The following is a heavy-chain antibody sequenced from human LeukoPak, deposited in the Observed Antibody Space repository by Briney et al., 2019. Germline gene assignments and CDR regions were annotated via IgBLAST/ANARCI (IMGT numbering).Heavy chain of an antibody. J-gene: IGHJ6*03. D-gene: IGHD2-2*01. CDR2: IKQDGSEK. Sequence: GGSLRLSCAASGFTFSSYWMSWVRQAPGKGLEWVANIKQDGSEKYYVDSVKGRFTISRDNAKNSLYPQMNSLRAEDTAVYYCAREEGFQLPPSYYMDVWGKGTTVTVSS. CDR1: GFTFSSYW. CDR3: AREEGFQLPPSYYMDV. V-gene: IGHV3-7*01.